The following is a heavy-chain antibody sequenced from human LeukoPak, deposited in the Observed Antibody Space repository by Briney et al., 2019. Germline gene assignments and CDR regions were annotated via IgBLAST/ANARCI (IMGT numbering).Heavy chain of an antibody. Sequence: SETLSLTCTVSGGSISSNYWSWIRQPPGKRLEWIGYIYYSGSTNYNPSLKSRVPISVDTSKNQFSLKLSSVTAADTAVNYCARHSSGSYGAFDIWGQGTMVTVSS. D-gene: IGHD3-22*01. CDR3: ARHSSGSYGAFDI. J-gene: IGHJ3*02. CDR1: GGSISSNY. V-gene: IGHV4-59*08. CDR2: IYYSGST.